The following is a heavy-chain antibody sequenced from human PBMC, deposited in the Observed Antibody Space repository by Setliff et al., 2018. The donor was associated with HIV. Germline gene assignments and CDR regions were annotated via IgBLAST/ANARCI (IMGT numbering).Heavy chain of an antibody. D-gene: IGHD1-7*01. CDR3: AREYRATLNSRVAFDF. CDR1: DYTFTSYG. V-gene: IGHV1-18*01. J-gene: IGHJ3*01. Sequence: ASVKVSCKASDYTFTSYGISWVRQVPGHGLEWMGWISPYNGKTEYAQRFQGRVTLTTDTSSTTAYLELRSLTSDDTAMYFCAREYRATLNSRVAFDFWGQGTMVTVSS. CDR2: ISPYNGKT.